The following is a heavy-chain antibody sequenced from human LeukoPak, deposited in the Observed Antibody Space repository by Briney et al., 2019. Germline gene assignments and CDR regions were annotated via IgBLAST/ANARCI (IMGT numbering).Heavy chain of an antibody. J-gene: IGHJ6*02. CDR2: VLYGGSKR. CDR3: ARDYSSSWSYGMDV. D-gene: IGHD6-13*01. CDR1: EFTFSNDG. Sequence: GGSLRLSCAASEFTFSNDGLHWVRQDPGKGLEWVAVVLYGGSKRYYADSVKGRFTISRDNSKNTLYLQMNSLRAEDTAVYYCARDYSSSWSYGMDVWGQGTTVTVSS. V-gene: IGHV3-33*01.